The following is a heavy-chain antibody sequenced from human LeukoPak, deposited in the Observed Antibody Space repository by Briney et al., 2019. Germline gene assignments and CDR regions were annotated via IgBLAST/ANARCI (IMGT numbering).Heavy chain of an antibody. V-gene: IGHV3-66*01. J-gene: IGHJ5*02. Sequence: GGSLRLSCAASEFTVSDNYMSWVRQAPGKGLEWVSLIYSGGNTYYADSVKSRFTISRDNAKNSLYLQMNSLRAEDTAVYYCARDLTGGSIAVAGTAGPWGQGTLVTVSS. D-gene: IGHD6-19*01. CDR2: IYSGGNT. CDR1: EFTVSDNY. CDR3: ARDLTGGSIAVAGTAGP.